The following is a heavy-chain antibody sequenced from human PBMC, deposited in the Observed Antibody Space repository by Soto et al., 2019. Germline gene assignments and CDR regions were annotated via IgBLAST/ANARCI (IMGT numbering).Heavy chain of an antibody. V-gene: IGHV4-31*03. CDR1: GGSISSGGYY. J-gene: IGHJ4*02. Sequence: KPSETLSLTCTVSGGSISSGGYYWSWIRQHPGKGLEWIGYIYYSGSTYYNPSLKSRVTMSVDTSKNQFSLKLSSVTAADTAVYYCARLSSPAGPLDYWGQGTLVTVSS. D-gene: IGHD6-6*01. CDR3: ARLSSPAGPLDY. CDR2: IYYSGST.